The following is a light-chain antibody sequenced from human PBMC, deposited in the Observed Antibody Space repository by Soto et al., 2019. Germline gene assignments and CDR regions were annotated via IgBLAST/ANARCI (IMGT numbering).Light chain of an antibody. Sequence: QSALTQPASVSGSPGQSITISCTGTSSDVGYYNYVSWFQQHPGKAPKLMIYEVVNRPSGVSIRFSGSKSGDTASLTITGLQAEDEADYYCSSYAAGSIYVFGTGTKLTV. V-gene: IGLV2-14*01. CDR2: EVV. J-gene: IGLJ1*01. CDR3: SSYAAGSIYV. CDR1: SSDVGYYNY.